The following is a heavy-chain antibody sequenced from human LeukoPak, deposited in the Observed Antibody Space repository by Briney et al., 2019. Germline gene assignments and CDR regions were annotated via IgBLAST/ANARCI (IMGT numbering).Heavy chain of an antibody. CDR3: ARVQYSGYDFDY. D-gene: IGHD5-12*01. Sequence: GASVKVSCXASGYTFTSYYMHWVRQAPGQGLEWMGIINPSGGSTSYAQKFQGRVTMTRDTSTSTVYMELSSLRSEDTAVYYCARVQYSGYDFDYWGQGTLVTVSS. CDR2: INPSGGST. CDR1: GYTFTSYY. V-gene: IGHV1-46*01. J-gene: IGHJ4*02.